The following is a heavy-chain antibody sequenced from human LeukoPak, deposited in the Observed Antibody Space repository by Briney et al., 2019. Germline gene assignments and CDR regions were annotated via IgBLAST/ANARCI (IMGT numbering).Heavy chain of an antibody. CDR1: GFTFSSYA. CDR2: ISGSGGST. Sequence: GGSLRLSCAASGFTFSSYAMSWVRQAPGKGLEWVSAISGSGGSTYYADSVKGRFTISRDNSKNTLYLQMNSLRAEDTAVYYCAKRPEGYCSSTSCPPDYWGQGTLVTVSS. J-gene: IGHJ4*02. D-gene: IGHD2-2*01. CDR3: AKRPEGYCSSTSCPPDY. V-gene: IGHV3-23*01.